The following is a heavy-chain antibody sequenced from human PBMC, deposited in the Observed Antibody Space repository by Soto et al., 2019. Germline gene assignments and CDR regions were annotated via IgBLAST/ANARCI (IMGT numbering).Heavy chain of an antibody. D-gene: IGHD6-19*01. CDR2: IYPGDSDT. V-gene: IGHV5-51*01. Sequence: SQKISCKGAGYSFSSYLIGWLRQTPGKGLGWGGIIYPGDSDTRYSPSFQGQVTSSADKSISTAYLQWSSLKASGTAMYYCARQGSGGQWRVGPDDYYYYGMDVWGQGTTVTVSS. J-gene: IGHJ6*02. CDR3: ARQGSGGQWRVGPDDYYYYGMDV. CDR1: GYSFSSYL.